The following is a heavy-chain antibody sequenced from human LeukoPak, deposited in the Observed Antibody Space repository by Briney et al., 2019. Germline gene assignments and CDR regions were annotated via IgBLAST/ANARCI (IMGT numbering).Heavy chain of an antibody. CDR1: GFTFSSYW. Sequence: GGSLRLSCAASGFTFSSYWMSWVRRAPGKGLEWVANIKQDGSEKYYVDSVKGRFTISRDNSKNTLYLQMNSLRAEDTAVYYCAKDPFIAVAGTYPVDYWGQGTLVTVSS. D-gene: IGHD6-19*01. J-gene: IGHJ4*02. V-gene: IGHV3-7*01. CDR2: IKQDGSEK. CDR3: AKDPFIAVAGTYPVDY.